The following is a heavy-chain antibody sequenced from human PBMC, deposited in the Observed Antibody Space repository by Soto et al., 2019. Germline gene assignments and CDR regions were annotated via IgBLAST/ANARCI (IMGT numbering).Heavy chain of an antibody. J-gene: IGHJ4*01. CDR1: GYTFTSYG. V-gene: IGHV1-18*04. Sequence: QVQLVQSGAEVKKPGASVKVSCKASGYTFTSYGISWVRQAPGQGLEWMGWISAYNGNTNYAQKLQGRVTMTTDTSTSTAYMELRRLRADDTAVYYCARGLGYCSSTSCQPLDYWGHGTLVTVSS. CDR2: ISAYNGNT. CDR3: ARGLGYCSSTSCQPLDY. D-gene: IGHD2-2*01.